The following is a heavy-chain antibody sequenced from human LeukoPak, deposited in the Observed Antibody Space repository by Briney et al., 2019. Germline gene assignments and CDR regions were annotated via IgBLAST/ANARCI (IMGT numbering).Heavy chain of an antibody. CDR1: GGSLSSYY. Sequence: SETLSLTCTVSGGSLSSYYWSWIRQPPGKGLEWIGYIYYSGSTNYNPSLKSRVTISVDTSKNQFSLKLSSVTAADTAVYYCARGTKFYDSSGDGWFDPWGQGTLVTVSS. V-gene: IGHV4-59*01. J-gene: IGHJ5*02. CDR3: ARGTKFYDSSGDGWFDP. CDR2: IYYSGST. D-gene: IGHD3-22*01.